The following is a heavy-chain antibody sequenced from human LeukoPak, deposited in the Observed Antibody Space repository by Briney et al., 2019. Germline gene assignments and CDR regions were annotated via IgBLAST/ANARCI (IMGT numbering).Heavy chain of an antibody. Sequence: GGSLRLSCAASGFTLSNFAMMWVRQAPGKGLEWVSSITGDYATYSADPAKGRFTTSRDNSKHIVYLQMDRLRDDDTAVYYCAKGAASGLVDWFDPWGQGTLVTVSS. J-gene: IGHJ5*02. CDR3: AKGAASGLVDWFDP. CDR1: GFTLSNFA. V-gene: IGHV3-23*01. D-gene: IGHD3-22*01. CDR2: ITGDYAT.